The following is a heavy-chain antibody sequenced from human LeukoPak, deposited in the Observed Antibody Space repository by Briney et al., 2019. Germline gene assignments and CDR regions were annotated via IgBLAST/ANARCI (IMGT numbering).Heavy chain of an antibody. J-gene: IGHJ3*02. CDR3: ARGPLLGYDTNDSGLDI. CDR2: INPSDGGT. D-gene: IGHD3-22*01. V-gene: IGHV1-46*04. Sequence: ASVKVSCKASGYSFTSYYVHCVRQAPGQGLEWVGVINPSDGGTISAQKLQDRAALTRGTSTSTVYMEMSSLKSDDTAVYYCARGPLLGYDTNDSGLDIWGQGTLVTVSP. CDR1: GYSFTSYY.